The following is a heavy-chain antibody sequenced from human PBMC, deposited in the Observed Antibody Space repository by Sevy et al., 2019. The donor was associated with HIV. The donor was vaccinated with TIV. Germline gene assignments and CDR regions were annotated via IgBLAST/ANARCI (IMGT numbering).Heavy chain of an antibody. J-gene: IGHJ6*02. D-gene: IGHD4-17*01. Sequence: GGSLRLSCAASGFAFSNYYAMHWVRQAPGKGVEWVALISYDGSDKYYADSVKGRFTISRDKFKNTLFLQMNSLTTEDTAVYYCARPRANYVDHYFFYAMDVWGQRTTVTVSS. CDR1: GFAFSNYYA. CDR2: ISYDGSDK. V-gene: IGHV3-30-3*01. CDR3: ARPRANYVDHYFFYAMDV.